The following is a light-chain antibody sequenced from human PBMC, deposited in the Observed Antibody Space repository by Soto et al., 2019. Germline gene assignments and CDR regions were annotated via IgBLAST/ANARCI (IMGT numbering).Light chain of an antibody. Sequence: DIQMTQSPSTLSASVGARVPITCRASQSISNWLAWYQQKPGKAPKLLIYKASTLESGVPSRFSGSGSGTEFTLTISSLQPDDFATYYCQQYNSYSFGQGTKVDIK. CDR1: QSISNW. J-gene: IGKJ1*01. V-gene: IGKV1-5*03. CDR2: KAS. CDR3: QQYNSYS.